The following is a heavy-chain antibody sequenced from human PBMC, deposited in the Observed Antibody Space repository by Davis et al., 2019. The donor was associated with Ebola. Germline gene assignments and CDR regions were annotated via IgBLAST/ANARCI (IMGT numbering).Heavy chain of an antibody. CDR3: ARHDSSGYDAFDI. D-gene: IGHD3-22*01. Sequence: AASVKVSCKASGYTFTSYGISWVRQAPGQGLEWMGWISAYNGNTNYAQKLQGRVTMTTDTSTSTAYMELSSLRSEDTAVYYCARHDSSGYDAFDIWGQGTMVTVSS. J-gene: IGHJ3*02. CDR1: GYTFTSYG. CDR2: ISAYNGNT. V-gene: IGHV1-18*01.